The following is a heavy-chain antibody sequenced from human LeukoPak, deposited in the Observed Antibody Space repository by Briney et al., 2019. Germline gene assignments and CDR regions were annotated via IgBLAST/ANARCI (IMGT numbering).Heavy chain of an antibody. CDR1: GFNYSSYA. D-gene: IGHD3-9*01. J-gene: IGHJ4*02. Sequence: GGSLRLSCAASGFNYSSYAKHWVRQAPGKGLEWVAVISYDGSNKYYADSVKGRFTISRDNSKNTLYLQMNSLRAEGTAVYYCARQVTGYYNFDYWGQGTLLTVSS. CDR2: ISYDGSNK. CDR3: ARQVTGYYNFDY. V-gene: IGHV3-30*04.